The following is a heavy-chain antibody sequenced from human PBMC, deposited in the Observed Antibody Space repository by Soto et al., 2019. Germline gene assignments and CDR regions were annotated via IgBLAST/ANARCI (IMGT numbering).Heavy chain of an antibody. D-gene: IGHD2-15*01. V-gene: IGHV4-34*01. Sequence: LSLTCVVYGESFGGFYWSWVRQSPGKGLEWIGEISQTETTAYSPSLKSRVSISADTSKKQFSLTLTSVTAADTAVYYCVHSPNVAVDHWGHGTLVTVSS. CDR1: GESFGGFY. CDR3: VHSPNVAVDH. J-gene: IGHJ4*01. CDR2: ISQTETT.